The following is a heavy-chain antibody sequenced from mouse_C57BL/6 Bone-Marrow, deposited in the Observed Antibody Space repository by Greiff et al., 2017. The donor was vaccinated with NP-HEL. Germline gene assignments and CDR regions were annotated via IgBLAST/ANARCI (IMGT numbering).Heavy chain of an antibody. CDR2: ISDGGSYT. Sequence: EVQLVESGGGLVKPGGSLKLSCAASGFTFSSYAMSWVRQTPEKRLEWVATISDGGSYTYYPDNVKGRFTISRDNAKNNLYLQMSHLKSEDTAMYYCASFGLPYWGQGTTLTVSS. D-gene: IGHD2-2*01. V-gene: IGHV5-4*01. CDR1: GFTFSSYA. J-gene: IGHJ2*01. CDR3: ASFGLPY.